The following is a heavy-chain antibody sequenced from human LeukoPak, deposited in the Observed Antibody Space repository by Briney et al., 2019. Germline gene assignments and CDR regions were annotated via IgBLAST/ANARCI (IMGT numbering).Heavy chain of an antibody. CDR1: GFTFSNHG. CDR3: AIPARYSSGHFDY. CDR2: ISGSGGST. Sequence: GGSLRLSCAASGFTFSNHGMSWVRQASGKGLEWVSAISGSGGSTYYADSVKGRFTISRDNSKNTLYLQMNSLRAEDTAVYYCAIPARYSSGHFDYWGQGTLVTVSS. V-gene: IGHV3-23*01. J-gene: IGHJ4*02. D-gene: IGHD6-19*01.